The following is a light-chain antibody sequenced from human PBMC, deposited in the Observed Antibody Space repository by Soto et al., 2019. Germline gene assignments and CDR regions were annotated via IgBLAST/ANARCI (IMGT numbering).Light chain of an antibody. CDR3: QQRSNWPPART. Sequence: EIVLTQSPATLSLSPGERATLSCRASQSVSSYLAWYHQKPGQAPRLLIYDASNRATGIPARFSGSGSGTDFTLTISSLEPEDFAVYYCQQRSNWPPARTFGGGTKVDIK. CDR1: QSVSSY. CDR2: DAS. J-gene: IGKJ4*02. V-gene: IGKV3-11*01.